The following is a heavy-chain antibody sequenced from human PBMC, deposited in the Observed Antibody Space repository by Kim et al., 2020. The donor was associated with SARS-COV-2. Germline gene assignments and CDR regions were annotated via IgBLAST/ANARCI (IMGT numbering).Heavy chain of an antibody. CDR3: ASGKQLQGINYYYGMDV. D-gene: IGHD6-13*01. Sequence: GESLKISCKGSGYSFTSYWISWVRQMPGKGLEWMGRIDPSDSYTNYSPSFQGHVTISADKSISTAYLQWSSLKASDTAMYYCASGKQLQGINYYYGMDVWGQGTTVTVSS. CDR2: IDPSDSYT. V-gene: IGHV5-10-1*01. J-gene: IGHJ6*02. CDR1: GYSFTSYW.